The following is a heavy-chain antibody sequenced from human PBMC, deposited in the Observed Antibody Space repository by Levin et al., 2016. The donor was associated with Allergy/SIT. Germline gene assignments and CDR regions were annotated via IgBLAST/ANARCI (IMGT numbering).Heavy chain of an antibody. J-gene: IGHJ5*02. CDR1: DDTIKSNNW. V-gene: IGHV4-4*02. D-gene: IGHD4-17*01. CDR3: AREISDYATSSHWFDP. Sequence: RLSLTCAVSDDTIKSNNWWSWVRQSPGKGLEWIGEINHSGSTNYNPSLKSRVTISVDTSKNQFYLKLMSVTAADTAVYYCAREISDYATSSHWFDPWGQGTLVTVSS. CDR2: INHSGST.